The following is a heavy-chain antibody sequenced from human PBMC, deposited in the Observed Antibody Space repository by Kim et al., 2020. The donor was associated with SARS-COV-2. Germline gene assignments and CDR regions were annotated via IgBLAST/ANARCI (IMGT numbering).Heavy chain of an antibody. Sequence: PVKGRFTISRDDSKNTLYLQMNSLKTEDTAVYYCTTGAAAGGYYYYGMDVWGQGTTVTVSS. J-gene: IGHJ6*02. D-gene: IGHD6-13*01. CDR3: TTGAAAGGYYYYGMDV. V-gene: IGHV3-15*01.